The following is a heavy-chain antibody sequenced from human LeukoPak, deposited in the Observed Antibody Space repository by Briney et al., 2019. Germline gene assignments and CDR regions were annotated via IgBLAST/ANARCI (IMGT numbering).Heavy chain of an antibody. CDR3: ARLNDYGDYVGDPDYYYYMDV. Sequence: PGESLKISCKGSGYSFTTYWIGWVRQMPGKGLEWMGIIYPGDSDTRYSPSFQGQVTISADKSISTAYLQWSSLKASDTAMYYCARLNDYGDYVGDPDYYYYMDVWGKGTTVTISS. D-gene: IGHD4-17*01. CDR2: IYPGDSDT. J-gene: IGHJ6*03. CDR1: GYSFTTYW. V-gene: IGHV5-51*01.